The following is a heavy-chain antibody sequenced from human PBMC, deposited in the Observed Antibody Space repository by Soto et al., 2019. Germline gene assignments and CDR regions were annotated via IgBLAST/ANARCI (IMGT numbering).Heavy chain of an antibody. J-gene: IGHJ4*02. CDR2: ISYDGSNK. Sequence: PGGSLRLSCAASGFTFSSYGMHWVRQAPGKGLEWVAVISYDGSNKYYADSVKGRFTISRDNSKNTLYLQMNSLRAEDTAVYYCAKEGASSGPFVSFFDYWGQGTLVTVSS. CDR3: AKEGASSGPFVSFFDY. V-gene: IGHV3-30*18. D-gene: IGHD3-22*01. CDR1: GFTFSSYG.